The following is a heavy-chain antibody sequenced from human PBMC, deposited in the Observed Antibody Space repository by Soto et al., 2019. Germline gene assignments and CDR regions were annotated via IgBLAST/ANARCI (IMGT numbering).Heavy chain of an antibody. CDR2: IDPSDSYT. CDR1: GYSFTSYW. CDR3: ATTLMRYGTSTSGYLLRYYNYGMDV. V-gene: IGHV5-10-1*01. D-gene: IGHD2-2*01. J-gene: IGHJ6*02. Sequence: GESLKISCKGSGYSFTSYWISWVRQMPGKGLAWMGRIDPSDSYTNYSPSFQVHVTISADKSISTAYLQWSSLKASDTAMYYCATTLMRYGTSTSGYLLRYYNYGMDVCRQESTVTVCS.